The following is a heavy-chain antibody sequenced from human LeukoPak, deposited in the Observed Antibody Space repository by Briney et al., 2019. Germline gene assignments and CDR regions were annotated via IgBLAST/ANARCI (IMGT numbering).Heavy chain of an antibody. V-gene: IGHV3-15*01. CDR2: IRSQTAGGTT. CDR3: AHGSAQYYEY. D-gene: IGHD2-15*01. CDR1: GFTFSSYA. J-gene: IGHJ1*01. Sequence: GGSLRLSCAASGFTFSSYAMSWVRQAPGKGLEWVGRIRSQTAGGTTDFAAPVKGRFSISRDDSKNSLYLQMNSLTSEDTAVYYCAHGSAQYYEYWGQGTLVTVSS.